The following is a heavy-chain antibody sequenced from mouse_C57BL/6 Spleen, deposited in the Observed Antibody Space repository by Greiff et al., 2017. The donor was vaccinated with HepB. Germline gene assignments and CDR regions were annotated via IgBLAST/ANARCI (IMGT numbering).Heavy chain of an antibody. CDR3: ARSYYYGSGAY. V-gene: IGHV1-64*01. Sequence: QVQLKQPGAELVKPGASVKLSCKASGYTFTSYWMHWVKQRPGQGLEWIGMIHPNSGSTNYNEKFKSKATLTVDKSSSTAYMQLSSLTSEDSAVYYCARSYYYGSGAYWGQGTLVTVSA. CDR2: IHPNSGST. J-gene: IGHJ3*01. D-gene: IGHD1-1*01. CDR1: GYTFTSYW.